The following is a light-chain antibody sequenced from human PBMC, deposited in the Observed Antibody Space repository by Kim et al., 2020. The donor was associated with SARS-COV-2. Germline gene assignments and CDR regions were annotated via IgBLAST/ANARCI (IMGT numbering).Light chain of an antibody. CDR2: DSS. CDR3: QQTNTWST. Sequence: SATISCGAHQSVSNSLAWYQQKPSQAPRLIYYDSSIRATGIPAIFSGSSSATVFTLTISILAPEDFAFYCCQQTNTWSTFGGGTKVDIK. V-gene: IGKV3-11*01. J-gene: IGKJ4*01. CDR1: QSVSNS.